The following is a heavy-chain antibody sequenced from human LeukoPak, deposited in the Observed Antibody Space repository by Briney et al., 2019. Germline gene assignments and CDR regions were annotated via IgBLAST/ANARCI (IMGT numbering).Heavy chain of an antibody. Sequence: ASVKVSCKASGYTFTSYGISWVRQAPGQGLEWMGWISAYNGNTNYAQKLQGRVTMTTDTSTSTAYMELRSLRSDATAVYYCARVEGQWLVQNYNYWGQGTLVTVSS. CDR1: GYTFTSYG. D-gene: IGHD6-19*01. J-gene: IGHJ4*02. CDR3: ARVEGQWLVQNYNY. CDR2: ISAYNGNT. V-gene: IGHV1-18*01.